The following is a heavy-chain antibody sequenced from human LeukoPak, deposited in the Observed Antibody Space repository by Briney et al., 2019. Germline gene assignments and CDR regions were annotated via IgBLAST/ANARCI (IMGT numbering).Heavy chain of an antibody. CDR2: INPSGGST. CDR1: GYTFTSYY. J-gene: IGHJ5*02. V-gene: IGHV1-46*01. Sequence: ASVKVSCKASGYTFTSYYMHWVRQAPGQGLEWMGIINPSGGSTSYAQKFQGRVTMTRDTSTSTVYMELSSLRSGDTAVYYCARDRTTGIVVVPAAMSEFDPWGQGTLVTVSS. CDR3: ARDRTTGIVVVPAAMSEFDP. D-gene: IGHD2-2*01.